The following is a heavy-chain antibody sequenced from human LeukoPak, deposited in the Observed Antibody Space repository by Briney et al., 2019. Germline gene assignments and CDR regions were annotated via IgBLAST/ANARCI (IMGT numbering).Heavy chain of an antibody. D-gene: IGHD6-13*01. CDR3: AKDIQTDSSSWVH. CDR2: ISGSGGST. CDR1: GYTFSSYA. J-gene: IGHJ4*02. V-gene: IGHV3-23*01. Sequence: GGPLRLSCAASGYTFSSYAMSWVRQAPGKGLEWVSPISGSGGSTSYADSVKGRFTISRDNSKNTLYLQMNSLRAEDTAVYYCAKDIQTDSSSWVHWGQGTLVTVSS.